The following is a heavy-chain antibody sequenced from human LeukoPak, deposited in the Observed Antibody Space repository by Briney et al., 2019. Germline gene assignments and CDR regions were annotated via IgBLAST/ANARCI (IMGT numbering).Heavy chain of an antibody. D-gene: IGHD5-18*01. CDR1: GFTFSSYW. CDR3: ARDLLSYCFYYYGMDV. V-gene: IGHV3-7*01. Sequence: GGSLRLSCAASGFTFSSYWMSWVRQAPGKGLEWVANIKQDGSEKYYVDSVKGRFTISRDNSKNTLYLQMNSLRAEDTAVYYCARDLLSYCFYYYGMDVWGQGTTVTVSS. CDR2: IKQDGSEK. J-gene: IGHJ6*02.